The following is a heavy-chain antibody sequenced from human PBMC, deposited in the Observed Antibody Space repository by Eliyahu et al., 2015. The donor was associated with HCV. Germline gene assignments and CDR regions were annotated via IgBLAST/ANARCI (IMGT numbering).Heavy chain of an antibody. V-gene: IGHV4-39*01. J-gene: IGHJ4*02. CDR2: IYDSERS. CDR3: ASRPLYSSGYFDS. D-gene: IGHD6-19*01. Sequence: QLQLQESGPGLLKPSETLSLTCNPPGKGPQWIGSIYDSERSYFNPSLKSRVTMSVDTSKNQFSLKLSSVTAADTAVYYCASRPLYSSGYFDSWGLGTLVTVSS.